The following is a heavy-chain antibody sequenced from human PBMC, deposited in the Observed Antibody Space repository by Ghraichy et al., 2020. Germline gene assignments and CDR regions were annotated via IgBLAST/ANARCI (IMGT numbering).Heavy chain of an antibody. D-gene: IGHD1/OR15-1a*01. CDR1: GGSITSISYY. Sequence: SDTLSLTCTVSGGSITSISYYWGWIRHPPGKGLEWIGSIYYSGSTYYNPSLNSRVTISVYPSKNQFSLKLSSVTAADTAVYYCAGMGTRNFPWGQGPLVTVSS. CDR3: AGMGTRNFP. J-gene: IGHJ5*02. V-gene: IGHV4-39*01. CDR2: IYYSGST.